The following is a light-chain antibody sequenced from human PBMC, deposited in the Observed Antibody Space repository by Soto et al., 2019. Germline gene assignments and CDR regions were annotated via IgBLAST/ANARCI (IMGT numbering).Light chain of an antibody. V-gene: IGKV1-33*01. CDR3: QQYDNLRPT. CDR1: QAISNY. CDR2: DAS. Sequence: DIQMTQSPSSLSASVGDRVTITCQASQAISNYLNWYQQKPGKAPKLLIYDASNLETGVPSRFSGSGSGTDFTFTISSLQPEDIATYYCQQYDNLRPTCGQGTKLEIK. J-gene: IGKJ2*01.